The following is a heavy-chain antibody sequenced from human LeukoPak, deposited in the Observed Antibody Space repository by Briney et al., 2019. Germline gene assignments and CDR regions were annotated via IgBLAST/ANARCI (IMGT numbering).Heavy chain of an antibody. CDR1: GTSMRSETHY. Sequence: SETLSLTCNVSGTSMRSETHYWSWLRQHPGKGPEWIAYIYYTAGAYYNPSLESRVSISLDASENQFSLKLSSVTAADTAVYYCARGRRELKYAPDYWGQGTLVTVSS. CDR3: ARGRRELKYAPDY. V-gene: IGHV4-31*03. D-gene: IGHD2-2*01. CDR2: IYYTAGA. J-gene: IGHJ4*02.